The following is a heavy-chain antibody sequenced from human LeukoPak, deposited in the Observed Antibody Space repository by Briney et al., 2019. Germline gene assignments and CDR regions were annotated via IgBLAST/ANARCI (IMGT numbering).Heavy chain of an antibody. V-gene: IGHV1-69*05. Sequence: SVKVSCKASGGTFSSYAISWVRQAPGQGLEWMGGIIPIFGTANYAQKFQGRVTITTDESTSTAYMELSSLRSEDTAEYYCARGSLNYDILTGPTHFDYWGQGTLVTVSS. J-gene: IGHJ4*02. D-gene: IGHD3-9*01. CDR3: ARGSLNYDILTGPTHFDY. CDR2: IIPIFGTA. CDR1: GGTFSSYA.